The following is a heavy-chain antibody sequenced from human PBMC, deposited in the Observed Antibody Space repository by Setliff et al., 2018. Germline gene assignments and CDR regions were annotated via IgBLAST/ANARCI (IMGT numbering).Heavy chain of an antibody. CDR2: SRNKLSGGFI. D-gene: IGHD2-15*01. CDR3: ARRIKEGNHFFDY. Sequence: PGGSLRLSCETSGFTFSDYSFDWVRQAPGKGLEWVGRSRNKLSGGFIEYAASVKGRFTISRDDSKNSVFLQMNSLKAEDSAVYYCARRIKEGNHFFDYWGQGTLVTVSS. CDR1: GFTFSDYS. V-gene: IGHV3-72*01. J-gene: IGHJ4*02.